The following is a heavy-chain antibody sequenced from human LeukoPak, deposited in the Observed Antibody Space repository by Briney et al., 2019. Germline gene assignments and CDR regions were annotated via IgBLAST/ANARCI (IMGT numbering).Heavy chain of an antibody. CDR1: GFTFSSYG. CDR3: AKYDFWSGYYYFDY. CDR2: IRFDGSNK. D-gene: IGHD3-3*01. V-gene: IGHV3-30*02. Sequence: GGSLRLSCAASGFTFSSYGMHWVRQAPGKGLEWVAFIRFDGSNKYYADSVKGRFTISRDNSKYTLFLQMNSLRAEDTAVYYCAKYDFWSGYYYFDYWGQGTLVTVSS. J-gene: IGHJ4*02.